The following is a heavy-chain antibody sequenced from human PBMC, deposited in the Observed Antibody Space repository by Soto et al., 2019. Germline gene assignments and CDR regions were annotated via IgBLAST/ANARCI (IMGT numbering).Heavy chain of an antibody. V-gene: IGHV3-23*01. CDR3: AKGQLVLVILIWFDP. Sequence: PGGSLRLCCAASGFTFSSYAMSWVRQAPGKGLEWVSAISGSGGSTYYADSVKGRFTISRDNSKNTLYLQMNSLRAEDTAVYYCAKGQLVLVILIWFDPWGQGTLVTVSS. CDR2: ISGSGGST. J-gene: IGHJ5*02. CDR1: GFTFSSYA. D-gene: IGHD6-6*01.